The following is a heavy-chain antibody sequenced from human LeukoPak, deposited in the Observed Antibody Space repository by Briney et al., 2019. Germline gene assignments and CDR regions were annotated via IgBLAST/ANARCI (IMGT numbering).Heavy chain of an antibody. Sequence: GGSLRLSCAASGFTFDDYAMHWVRQAPGKGLEWVSGISWNSGSIGYADSVKGRFTISRDNAENSLYLEVNSLRAEDTAVYYCARALYTTGWYPDYFDYWGQGTLVTVSS. CDR3: ARALYTTGWYPDYFDY. D-gene: IGHD6-19*01. V-gene: IGHV3-9*01. J-gene: IGHJ4*02. CDR2: ISWNSGSI. CDR1: GFTFDDYA.